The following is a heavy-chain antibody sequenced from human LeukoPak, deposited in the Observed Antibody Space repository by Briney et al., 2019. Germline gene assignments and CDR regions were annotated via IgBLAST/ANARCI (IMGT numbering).Heavy chain of an antibody. CDR1: GYTFTGYY. V-gene: IGHV1-2*02. CDR3: AREEMATIVFDY. CDR2: INPNSGGT. Sequence: ASVKVSCKASGYTFTGYYMHWVRQAPGQGLEWMGWINPNSGGTNYAQKFQGRVTMTSATSISTAYMELSRLRSDDTAVYYCAREEMATIVFDYWGQGTLVTVSS. D-gene: IGHD5-24*01. J-gene: IGHJ4*02.